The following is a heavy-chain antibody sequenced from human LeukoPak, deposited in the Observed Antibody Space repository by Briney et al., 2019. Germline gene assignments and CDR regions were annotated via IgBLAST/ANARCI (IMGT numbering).Heavy chain of an antibody. CDR1: GFTVSSNY. CDR3: ARVQGGSLFWRY. CDR2: IYSDGST. Sequence: GGSLRLSCAASGFTVSSNYMTWVRQAPGKGLEWVSVIYSDGSTYYADSVKGRFTISRDNSRDTLYLQMNSLRAEDTAVYYCARVQGGSLFWRYWGHGTLVTVSS. V-gene: IGHV3-66*01. D-gene: IGHD2-15*01. J-gene: IGHJ4*01.